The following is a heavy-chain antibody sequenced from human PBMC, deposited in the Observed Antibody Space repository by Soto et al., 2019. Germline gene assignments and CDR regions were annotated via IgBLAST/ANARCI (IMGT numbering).Heavy chain of an antibody. J-gene: IGHJ2*01. CDR2: IYHSGST. D-gene: IGHD6-19*01. CDR3: ARDSSGWHWYFDL. V-gene: IGHV4-30-2*01. CDR1: GGSISSDS. Sequence: PSETLSLTCAVSGGSISSDSWSWIRQPPGKGLEWIGYIYHSGSTYYNPSLKSRVTISVDRSKNQFSLKLSSVTPEDTAVYFCARDSSGWHWYFDLWGRGTLVTVSS.